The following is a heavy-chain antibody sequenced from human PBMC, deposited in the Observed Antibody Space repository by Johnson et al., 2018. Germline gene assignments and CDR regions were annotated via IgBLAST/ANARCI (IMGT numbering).Heavy chain of an antibody. Sequence: VQLLESGGGLVQPGGSLKLSCAASGLIFSGSTMHWVRQASGKGLEWVGRIRSKANSYATAYAASVKGRFTISREDAKNTAYLQMNSLKTEDTAVYYCTRHRSGTGDAFDIWGQGTMVTVSS. J-gene: IGHJ3*02. CDR1: GLIFSGST. CDR2: IRSKANSYAT. D-gene: IGHD1-26*01. V-gene: IGHV3-73*01. CDR3: TRHRSGTGDAFDI.